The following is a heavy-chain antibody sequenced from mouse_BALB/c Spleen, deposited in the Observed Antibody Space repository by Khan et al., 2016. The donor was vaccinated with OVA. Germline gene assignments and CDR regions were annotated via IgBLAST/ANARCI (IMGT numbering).Heavy chain of an antibody. CDR2: IYPGSGNT. D-gene: IGHD3-1*01. CDR1: GYTFTDYN. J-gene: IGHJ3*01. V-gene: IGHV1-77*01. CDR3: AREWGSWFPY. Sequence: VQLQQSGAELARPGTSVKLSCKASGYTFTDYNINWVKQRTGQGLEWIGEIYPGSGNTYYSEKFKGKATLTADKSSSTAYMQPSNLTHEESAVYFGAREWGSWFPYWGQGTLVTVSA.